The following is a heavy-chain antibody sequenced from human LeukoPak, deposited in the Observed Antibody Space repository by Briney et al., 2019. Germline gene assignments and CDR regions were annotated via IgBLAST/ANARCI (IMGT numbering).Heavy chain of an antibody. CDR3: ARDGSGFYHYYYMDV. Sequence: GSLRLSCAASGFTFTDYSINWVRQAPGKGLEWVSSISVVSTYKNYADSVKGRFTISRDNAKNLLFLQMSSLRAEDTAVYYCARDGSGFYHYYYMDVWGKGTTVTVSS. V-gene: IGHV3-21*06. D-gene: IGHD6-25*01. CDR1: GFTFTDYS. J-gene: IGHJ6*03. CDR2: ISVVSTYK.